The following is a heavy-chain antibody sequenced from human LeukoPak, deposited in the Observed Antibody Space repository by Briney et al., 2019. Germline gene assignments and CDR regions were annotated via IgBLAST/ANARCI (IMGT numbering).Heavy chain of an antibody. D-gene: IGHD3-10*01. CDR1: GGSISSYY. CDR2: IYYSGST. V-gene: IGHV4-59*01. J-gene: IGHJ4*02. CDR3: ARDRYGSGTFDY. Sequence: SETLSLTCTVSGGSISSYYWSWIRQPPGKGLEWIGYIYYSGSTNYKPSLKSRVTISVDTSKNQFSLKLTSVTAADTAVYYCARDRYGSGTFDYWGQGTLVTVSS.